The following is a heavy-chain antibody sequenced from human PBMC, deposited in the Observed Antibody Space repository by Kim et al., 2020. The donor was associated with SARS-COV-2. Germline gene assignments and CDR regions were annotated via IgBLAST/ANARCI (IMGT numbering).Heavy chain of an antibody. CDR2: IYYSGNT. V-gene: IGHV4-31*03. CDR3: ARVYTAAGAIGDRVFRY. J-gene: IGHJ4*02. D-gene: IGHD6-13*01. Sequence: SETLSLTCSVSGASISSGGYYWTWIRQHPGKGLEWMGHIYYSGNTQYNPSPQSRLIISVDTSKNQFSLKLSSVTGADTAVYYCARVYTAAGAIGDRVFRYWGQGAQVTVSS. CDR1: GASISSGGYY.